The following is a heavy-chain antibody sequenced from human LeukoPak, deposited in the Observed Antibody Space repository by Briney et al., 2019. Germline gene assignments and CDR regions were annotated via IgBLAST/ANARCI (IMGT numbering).Heavy chain of an antibody. J-gene: IGHJ6*04. CDR2: ISWDGSDA. Sequence: GSLRLSCAASGFNFDDYAMHWVRRVPGKGLEWVSLISWDGSDAYYADSVKGRFTISRDNAKNSLYLQMNSLRAEDTAVYYCAELGITMIGGVWGKGTTVTISS. V-gene: IGHV3-43D*03. CDR1: GFNFDDYA. D-gene: IGHD3-10*02. CDR3: AELGITMIGGV.